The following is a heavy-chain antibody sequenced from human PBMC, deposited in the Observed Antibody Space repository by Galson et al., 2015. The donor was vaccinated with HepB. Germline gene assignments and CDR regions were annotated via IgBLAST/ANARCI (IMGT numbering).Heavy chain of an antibody. D-gene: IGHD1-26*01. Sequence: SLRLSCAASGFTVSSNYMSWVRQAPGKGLEWVSVIYSGGSTYYADSVNGRFTISRDNSKNTLYLQMNSLRAEDTAVYYCAGLVGARRVFDYWGQGTLVTVSS. CDR2: IYSGGST. CDR1: GFTVSSNY. V-gene: IGHV3-53*01. CDR3: AGLVGARRVFDY. J-gene: IGHJ4*02.